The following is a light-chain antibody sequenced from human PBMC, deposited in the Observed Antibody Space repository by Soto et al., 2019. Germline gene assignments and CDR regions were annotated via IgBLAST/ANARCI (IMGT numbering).Light chain of an antibody. J-gene: IGKJ5*01. CDR3: QQYHNWPIT. Sequence: EIVMTQSPATLSVPPVEIATLSCRASQSVSSNLAWHQQKPGQAPRILMYDASTRATGISARFSGSGSGTEFTLTISSLQSEDFAVYYCQQYHNWPITFGQGTRLEIK. V-gene: IGKV3-15*01. CDR1: QSVSSN. CDR2: DAS.